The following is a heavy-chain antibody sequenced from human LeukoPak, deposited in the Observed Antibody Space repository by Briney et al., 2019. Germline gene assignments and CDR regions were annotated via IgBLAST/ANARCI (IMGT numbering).Heavy chain of an antibody. V-gene: IGHV4-59*08. J-gene: IGHJ6*03. CDR2: IYVTGT. Sequence: SETLSPTCTVSGGSIGTYYWSWIRQSPGKGLEWIGYIYVTGTRYNPYLQSRVTISVDTSRNQFFLKMSSVTAADTAVYCARHIGGGIEDMDVWGKGTKVTVSS. D-gene: IGHD3-16*02. CDR3: ARHIGGGIEDMDV. CDR1: GGSIGTYY.